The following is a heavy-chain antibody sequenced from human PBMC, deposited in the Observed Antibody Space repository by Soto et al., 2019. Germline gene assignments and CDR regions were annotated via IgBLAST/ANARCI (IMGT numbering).Heavy chain of an antibody. CDR3: ASNKYDSSAYYYWYLGL. V-gene: IGHV1-69*06. Sequence: SEKVSFRGSEDKFRNYAISWGRQAPVHGLEWMGGIIPIFGTANYAQKFQGRVTITADTSANTVYLELSSLRSEDTAVYYGASNKYDSSAYYYWYLGLWGRGTLVTVSS. J-gene: IGHJ2*01. CDR2: IIPIFGTA. D-gene: IGHD3-22*01. CDR1: EDKFRNYA.